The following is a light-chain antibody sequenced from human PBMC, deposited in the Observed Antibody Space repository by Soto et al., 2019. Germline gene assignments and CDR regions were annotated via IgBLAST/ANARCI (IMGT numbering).Light chain of an antibody. V-gene: IGLV2-14*03. CDR2: DVS. Sequence: QSARTQPASVSGSPGQSITISCTGTSSDVGTYNYVSWYQHHPGKAPKLMIYDVSNRPSGVSNRFSGSKSGNTASLTISGLQAEDEADYYCSSYTSSSTLLFGGGTKLTVL. J-gene: IGLJ2*01. CDR1: SSDVGTYNY. CDR3: SSYTSSSTLL.